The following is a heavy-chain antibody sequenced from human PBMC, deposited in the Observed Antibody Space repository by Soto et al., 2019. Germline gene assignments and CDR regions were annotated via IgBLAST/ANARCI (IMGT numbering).Heavy chain of an antibody. CDR1: GGSISSYY. CDR3: ARGGRGLYYYYGMDV. CDR2: IFYSGST. Sequence: TLSLTCTVSGGSISSYYWSWIRQPPGKGLEWIGYIFYSGSTNYNPSLKSRVTISVDTSKNQFSLKLSSVTAADTAVYYCARGGRGLYYYYGMDVWGQGTTVTVS. V-gene: IGHV4-59*01. J-gene: IGHJ6*02.